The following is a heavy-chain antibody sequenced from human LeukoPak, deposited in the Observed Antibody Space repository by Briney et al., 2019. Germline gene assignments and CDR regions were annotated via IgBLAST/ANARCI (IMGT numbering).Heavy chain of an antibody. CDR3: ARDPEAVAGMNWETNWFDP. D-gene: IGHD6-19*01. J-gene: IGHJ5*02. CDR1: GGTFSSYA. V-gene: IGHV1-69*01. CDR2: IIPIFGTA. Sequence: GASVKVSCKASGGTFSSYAISWVRQAPGQGLEWMGGIIPIFGTANYAQKFQGRVTITADESTSTAYMELSSLRSEDTAVYYCARDPEAVAGMNWETNWFDPWGQGTLVTVSS.